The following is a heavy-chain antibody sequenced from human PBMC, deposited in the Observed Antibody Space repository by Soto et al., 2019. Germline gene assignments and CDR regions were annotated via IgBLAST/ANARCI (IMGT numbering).Heavy chain of an antibody. V-gene: IGHV3-21*01. D-gene: IGHD3-22*01. J-gene: IGHJ4*02. CDR3: ARSPNYYDSSGYYGY. CDR1: GFTFSSYS. CDR2: ISSSSSYI. Sequence: EVQLVESGGGLVKPGGSLRLFCAASGFTFSSYSMNWVRQAPGKGLEWVSSISSSSSYIYYADSVKGRFTISRDNAKNSLYLQMNSLRAEDTAVYYCARSPNYYDSSGYYGYWGQGTLVTVSS.